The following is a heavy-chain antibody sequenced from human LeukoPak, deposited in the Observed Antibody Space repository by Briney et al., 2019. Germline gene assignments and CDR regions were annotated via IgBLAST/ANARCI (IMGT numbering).Heavy chain of an antibody. CDR1: GLTFSNAW. CDR2: ISSTGSYI. CDR3: TRVAQSGPTGWFDP. J-gene: IGHJ5*02. Sequence: GGSLRLSCAASGLTFSNAWMSWVRQAPGKGLEWVSSISSTGSYIYYADSVKGRFTISRDNPGNVMYLQMDSLRAEDTAVYYCTRVAQSGPTGWFDPWGQGTLVTVSS. D-gene: IGHD1-1*01. V-gene: IGHV3-21*01.